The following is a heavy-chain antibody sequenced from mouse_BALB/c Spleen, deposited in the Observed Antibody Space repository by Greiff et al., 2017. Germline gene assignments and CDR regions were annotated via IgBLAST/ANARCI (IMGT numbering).Heavy chain of an antibody. Sequence: EVKLMESGGGLVKLGGSLKLSCAASGFTFSSYYMSWVRQTPEKRLELVAAINSNGGSTYYPDTVKGRFTISRDNAKNTLYLQMSSLKSEDTALYYCARQVYDGYYLFAYWGQGTLVTVSA. D-gene: IGHD2-3*01. CDR1: GFTFSSYY. CDR3: ARQVYDGYYLFAY. V-gene: IGHV5-6-2*01. CDR2: INSNGGST. J-gene: IGHJ3*01.